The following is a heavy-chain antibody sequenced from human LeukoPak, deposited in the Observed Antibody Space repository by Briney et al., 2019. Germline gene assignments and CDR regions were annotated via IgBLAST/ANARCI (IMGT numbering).Heavy chain of an antibody. CDR3: ARFAEVYYYVDV. V-gene: IGHV3-21*01. Sequence: GGSLRLSCAASGFTFSTFAMHWVRLSPGKGLEWVASIRGYSSYIHYADSVKGRFTISRDDAKKSLYLQMNSLRAEDTAVYFCARFAEVYYYVDVWGTGTTVIVSS. J-gene: IGHJ6*03. CDR1: GFTFSTFA. D-gene: IGHD2-21*01. CDR2: IRGYSSYI.